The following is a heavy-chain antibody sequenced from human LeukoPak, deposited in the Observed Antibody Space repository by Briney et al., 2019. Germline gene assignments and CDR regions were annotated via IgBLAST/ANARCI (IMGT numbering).Heavy chain of an antibody. CDR3: ARVRGYYDSSGYFDAFDI. CDR1: GGSISSYY. V-gene: IGHV4-59*01. D-gene: IGHD3-22*01. Sequence: PSETLSLTCTVSGGSISSYYWSWIRQPPGKGLEWIGYIYYSGSTNYNPSLKSRVTISVDTSKNQFSLKLSSVTAADTAVYYCARVRGYYDSSGYFDAFDIWGQGTMVTVSS. J-gene: IGHJ3*02. CDR2: IYYSGST.